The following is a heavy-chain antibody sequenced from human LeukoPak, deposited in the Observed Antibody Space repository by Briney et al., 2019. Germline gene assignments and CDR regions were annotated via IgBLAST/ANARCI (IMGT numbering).Heavy chain of an antibody. CDR2: IYYSGST. CDR3: ARDRGPYCSSTSCYGAKWNYGMDV. D-gene: IGHD2-2*01. Sequence: SQTLSLTCTVSGGSISSGGYYWSWIRQHPGKGLEWIGYIYYSGSTYYNPSLMSRVTISVDTSKNQFSLKLSSVTAADTAVYYCARDRGPYCSSTSCYGAKWNYGMDVWGKGTTVTVSS. J-gene: IGHJ6*04. V-gene: IGHV4-31*03. CDR1: GGSISSGGYY.